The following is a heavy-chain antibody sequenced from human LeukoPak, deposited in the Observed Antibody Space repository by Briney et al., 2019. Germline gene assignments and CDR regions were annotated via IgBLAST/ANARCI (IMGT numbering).Heavy chain of an antibody. D-gene: IGHD6-13*01. J-gene: IGHJ6*03. CDR2: IDHTGST. CDR1: GDSISMHY. Sequence: PSETLSLTCSVSGDSISMHYWIWIRQPSGKGLEWNGYIDHTGSTNYNPSLNSRVTISRDTSKNHFSLELSSVTAAETAVYFCARGRVSSSSWSNTYYYYFYMDVWGKGTTVTVSS. V-gene: IGHV4-59*11. CDR3: ARGRVSSSSWSNTYYYYFYMDV.